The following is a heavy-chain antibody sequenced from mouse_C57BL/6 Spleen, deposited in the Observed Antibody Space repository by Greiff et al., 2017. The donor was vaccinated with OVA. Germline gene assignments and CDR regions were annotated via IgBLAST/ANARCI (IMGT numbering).Heavy chain of an antibody. CDR1: GFTFTDYY. Sequence: DVHLVESGGGLVQPGGSLSLSCAASGFTFTDYYMSWVRQPPGKALEWLGFIRNKANGYTTEYSASVKGRFTISRDNSQSILYLQMNALRAEDSATYYCARYAPLYGTFDYWGQGTTLTVSS. CDR2: IRNKANGYTT. J-gene: IGHJ2*01. V-gene: IGHV7-3*01. D-gene: IGHD2-1*01. CDR3: ARYAPLYGTFDY.